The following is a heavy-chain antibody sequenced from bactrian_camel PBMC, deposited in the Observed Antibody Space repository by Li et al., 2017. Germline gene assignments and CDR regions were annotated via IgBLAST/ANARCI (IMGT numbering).Heavy chain of an antibody. CDR1: GFTFSSYY. CDR2: IYSDGRNT. J-gene: IGHJ7*01. V-gene: IGHV3-2*01. D-gene: IGHD2*01. Sequence: HVQLVESGGGLVQPGGSLRLSCAASGFTFSSYYMSWVRQAPGKGLEWVSSIYSDGRNTYYADSVKGRFTISRDNTKSMLTLQMDSLKSEDTALYYCAKKSDTGYGMDSWGKGTQVTVS.